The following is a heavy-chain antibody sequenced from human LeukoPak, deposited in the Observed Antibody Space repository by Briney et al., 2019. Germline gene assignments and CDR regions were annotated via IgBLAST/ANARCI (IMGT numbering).Heavy chain of an antibody. CDR1: RFTFSSYW. Sequence: PGGSLRLSCTASRFTFSSYWMHWVRQAPGKGLVWVSGINSDGISTTYADSVKGRFTISRDNAKNTLYLQMNSLRAEDTAFYYCARDSSGRFDYWGQGTLVTVSS. CDR2: INSDGIST. J-gene: IGHJ4*02. V-gene: IGHV3-74*03. D-gene: IGHD6-19*01. CDR3: ARDSSGRFDY.